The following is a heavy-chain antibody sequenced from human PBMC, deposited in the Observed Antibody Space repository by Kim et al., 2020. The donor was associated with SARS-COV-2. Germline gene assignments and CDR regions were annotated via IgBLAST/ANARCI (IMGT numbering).Heavy chain of an antibody. V-gene: IGHV3-53*01. D-gene: IGHD6-19*01. J-gene: IGHJ4*02. Sequence: YKEDSVKGRFTSSRDNSKNTLYRQMNSLRAEDTAVYYCERDPGNSGPLGYWGQGTLVTVSS. CDR3: ERDPGNSGPLGY.